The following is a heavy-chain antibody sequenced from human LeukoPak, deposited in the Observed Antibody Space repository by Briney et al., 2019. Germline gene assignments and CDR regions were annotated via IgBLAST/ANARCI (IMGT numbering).Heavy chain of an antibody. CDR2: INPSGGST. V-gene: IGHV1-46*01. D-gene: IGHD2-15*01. Sequence: GASVTVSCKASGYTFTSYYMHWVRQAPGQGREWMGLINPSGGSTSYAQKFQGRVTMTRDTSTSTVYMELSSLRSEDTAVYYCARTGSGGSYWFDPWGQGTLVTVSS. J-gene: IGHJ5*02. CDR3: ARTGSGGSYWFDP. CDR1: GYTFTSYY.